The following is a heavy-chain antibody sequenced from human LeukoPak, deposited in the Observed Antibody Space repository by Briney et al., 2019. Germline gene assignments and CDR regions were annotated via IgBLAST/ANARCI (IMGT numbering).Heavy chain of an antibody. CDR2: ISSSGRTI. V-gene: IGHV3-11*01. D-gene: IGHD2-21*01. CDR3: ARDRVIHDY. J-gene: IGHJ4*02. Sequence: GGSLRPSCAASGFTFSDYYMSWIRQAPGKGLEWVSYISSSGRTINYADSVKGRFTISRDNAKNSLYLQMNGLRAEDTAVYYCARDRVIHDYWGQGTLVTVSS. CDR1: GFTFSDYY.